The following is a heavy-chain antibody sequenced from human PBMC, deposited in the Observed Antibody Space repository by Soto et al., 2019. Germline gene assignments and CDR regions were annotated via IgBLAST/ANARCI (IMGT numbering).Heavy chain of an antibody. Sequence: AAVKVSCKASGYTFTSYDINWVRQATGQGLEWMGWMNPNSGNTGYAQKFQGRVTMTRNTSISTAYMELSSLRSEDTAVYYCARVSCLWRGYYYYGMDVWGQGTTVTVSS. D-gene: IGHD2-21*01. V-gene: IGHV1-8*01. CDR2: MNPNSGNT. CDR3: ARVSCLWRGYYYYGMDV. J-gene: IGHJ6*02. CDR1: GYTFTSYD.